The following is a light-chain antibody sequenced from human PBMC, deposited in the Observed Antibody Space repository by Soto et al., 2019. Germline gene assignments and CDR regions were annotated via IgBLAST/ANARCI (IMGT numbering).Light chain of an antibody. V-gene: IGKV3-20*01. J-gene: IGKJ5*01. CDR2: GAS. Sequence: EIVLTQSPGTLSLSPGERATLSCRASQSVSSSYLAWYQQKPGQAPRLLIYGASGRATGIPDRFSGSGSGTDFPLTLSRLEPEDFAVYYCQQYGSSPGITFGQGTRLEIK. CDR3: QQYGSSPGIT. CDR1: QSVSSSY.